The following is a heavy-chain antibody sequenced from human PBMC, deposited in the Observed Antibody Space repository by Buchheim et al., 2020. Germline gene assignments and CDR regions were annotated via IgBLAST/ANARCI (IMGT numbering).Heavy chain of an antibody. J-gene: IGHJ5*02. CDR2: ISTSSAYT. CDR3: ARDLTGTYWFDP. CDR1: GFIFSDYY. V-gene: IGHV3-11*06. D-gene: IGHD1-7*01. Sequence: QVQLVESGGGLVKPGGSLRLSCAASGFIFSDYYLSWIRRTPGKGLEWLASISTSSAYTYYADSVKGRFTISRDNAKNSRYLPMNSLRVEDSAIYYCARDLTGTYWFDPWGQGTL.